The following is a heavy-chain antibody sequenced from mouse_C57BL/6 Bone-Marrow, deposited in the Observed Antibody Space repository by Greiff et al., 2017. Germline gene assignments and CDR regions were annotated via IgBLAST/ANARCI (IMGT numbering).Heavy chain of an antibody. CDR3: DRAPLTGTYAMDD. CDR2: LRNTANGYTT. V-gene: IGHV7-4*01. Sequence: EVKLMESGGGLVQPGASLRLSCAASGFTFTDYYMSWVRQPPGKAPEWLALLRNTANGYTTEYTASVKGRFTISRDNSQNILYLQMTTLRAEDGATTDCDRAPLTGTYAMDDWGQGTSVTVSS. J-gene: IGHJ4*01. D-gene: IGHD4-1*01. CDR1: GFTFTDYY.